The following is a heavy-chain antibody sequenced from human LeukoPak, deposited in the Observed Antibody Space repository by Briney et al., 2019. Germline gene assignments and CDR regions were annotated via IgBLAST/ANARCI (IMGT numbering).Heavy chain of an antibody. CDR1: GYTFTSYA. Sequence: ASVKVSCKASGYTFTSYAMNWVRQAPGQGLEWMGWINTNTGNPTYAQGFTGRFVFSLDTSVSTAYLQISSLKAEDTAVYYCARPHVLGYYYGMDVWGQGTTVTVSS. CDR2: INTNTGNP. CDR3: ARPHVLGYYYGMDV. V-gene: IGHV7-4-1*02. J-gene: IGHJ6*02. D-gene: IGHD2-8*02.